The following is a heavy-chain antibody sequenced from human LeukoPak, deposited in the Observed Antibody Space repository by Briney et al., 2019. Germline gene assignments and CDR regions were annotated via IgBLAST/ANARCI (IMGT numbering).Heavy chain of an antibody. V-gene: IGHV4-34*01. D-gene: IGHD3-3*01. J-gene: IGHJ5*02. CDR3: ARGAQTYYDFWSGGTWFDP. CDR1: GGFFSGYY. Sequence: PSETLSLTCAVYGGFFSGYYWSWIRQPPGKGLEWIGEINHSGSTNYNPSLKSRVTISVDTSKNQFSLKLSSVTAADTAVYYCARGAQTYYDFWSGGTWFDPWGQGTLVTVSS. CDR2: INHSGST.